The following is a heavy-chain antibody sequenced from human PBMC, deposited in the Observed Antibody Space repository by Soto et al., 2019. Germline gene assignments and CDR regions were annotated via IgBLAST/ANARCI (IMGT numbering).Heavy chain of an antibody. CDR2: INAGNGNT. Sequence: ASVKVSCKASGYTFTRYAMHWARQAPGQWLEWMGWINAGNGNTKYSQKFQGRVTITRDTSASTAYMELSSLRSEDTAVYYCARDLGGSPDHWGQGTLVTVSS. J-gene: IGHJ4*02. V-gene: IGHV1-3*01. CDR3: ARDLGGSPDH. CDR1: GYTFTRYA. D-gene: IGHD1-26*01.